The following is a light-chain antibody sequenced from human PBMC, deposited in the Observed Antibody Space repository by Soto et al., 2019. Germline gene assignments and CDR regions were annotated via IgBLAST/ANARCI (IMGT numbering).Light chain of an antibody. J-gene: IGKJ4*01. CDR2: AAS. CDR3: QKYDGAPLT. CDR1: QGISNY. Sequence: DIQMTQSPSSLSASVGDRVTITCRASQGISNYLAWYQQKPGKVPKLLIYAASTLQLGVPSRFSGSASGTDFPLTISNLQPEDVATYYCQKYDGAPLTFGGGTKVEIK. V-gene: IGKV1-27*01.